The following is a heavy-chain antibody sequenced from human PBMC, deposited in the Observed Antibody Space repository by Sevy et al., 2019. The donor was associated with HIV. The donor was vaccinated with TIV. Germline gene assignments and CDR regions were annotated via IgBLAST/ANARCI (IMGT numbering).Heavy chain of an antibody. CDR3: AKAKAIGQHTAMVTAGLGY. D-gene: IGHD5-18*01. J-gene: IGHJ4*02. CDR2: ISYDGSNK. Sequence: GGSLRLSCAASGFTFSSYGMHWVRQAPGKGLEWVAVISYDGSNKYYADSVKGRFNISRDNSKNTLYLQMNSLRAEDTAVYYCAKAKAIGQHTAMVTAGLGYWGQGTLVTVSS. CDR1: GFTFSSYG. V-gene: IGHV3-30*18.